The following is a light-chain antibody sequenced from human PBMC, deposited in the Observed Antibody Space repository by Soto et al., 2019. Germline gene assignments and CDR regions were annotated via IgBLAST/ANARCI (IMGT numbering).Light chain of an antibody. Sequence: EIVMTQSPATLSVSAGERATLSCRASQSVSGNLAWYQQKPGQAPRLLIYAASTRATDIPARFSGSGSGTEFTLIISSLQSEDFAVYYCQQYNNWPHTFGQGTKVEIK. J-gene: IGKJ1*01. CDR2: AAS. CDR1: QSVSGN. V-gene: IGKV3-15*01. CDR3: QQYNNWPHT.